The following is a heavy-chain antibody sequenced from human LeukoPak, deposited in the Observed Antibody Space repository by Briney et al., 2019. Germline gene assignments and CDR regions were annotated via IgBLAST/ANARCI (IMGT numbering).Heavy chain of an antibody. D-gene: IGHD3-22*01. CDR3: ARVYYDSSGYVRYYFMDV. J-gene: IGHJ6*03. CDR2: IIPILGIA. CDR1: GGTFSSYA. Sequence: ASVKVSCKASGGTFSSYAISWVRQAPGQGLEWMGRIIPILGIANYAQKFQGRVTITADKSTSTAYMELSSLRSEDTAVYYCARVYYDSSGYVRYYFMDVWGKGTTVTVSS. V-gene: IGHV1-69*04.